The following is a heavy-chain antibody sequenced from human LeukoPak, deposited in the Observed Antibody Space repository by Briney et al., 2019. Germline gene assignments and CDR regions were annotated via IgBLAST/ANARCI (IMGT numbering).Heavy chain of an antibody. D-gene: IGHD2-2*01. Sequence: SEILSLTCTVSGGSIISSSYYWGWIRQPPGKGLEWIGSIYYSGSTYYNPSLKSRVTISVDTSKNQFSLKLSSVTAADTAVYYCARGDIVVVPAAMRGSYYYYYMDVWGKGTTVTVSS. CDR2: IYYSGST. CDR1: GGSIISSSYY. CDR3: ARGDIVVVPAAMRGSYYYYYMDV. V-gene: IGHV4-39*01. J-gene: IGHJ6*03.